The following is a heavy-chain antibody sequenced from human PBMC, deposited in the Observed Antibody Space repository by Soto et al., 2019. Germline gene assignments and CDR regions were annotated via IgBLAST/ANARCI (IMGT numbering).Heavy chain of an antibody. Sequence: QVQLQQWGAGLLKPSETLSLTCAVYGGSFSGYYWSWIRQPPGKGLEWIGEINHSGSTNYNPSLKRRVTISVEPSKNQFSVKVSSVTAADTAVYYCARGARYGSGIYYIPYYFDYWGQGTLVTVSS. CDR3: ARGARYGSGIYYIPYYFDY. D-gene: IGHD3-10*01. CDR1: GGSFSGYY. V-gene: IGHV4-34*01. J-gene: IGHJ4*02. CDR2: INHSGST.